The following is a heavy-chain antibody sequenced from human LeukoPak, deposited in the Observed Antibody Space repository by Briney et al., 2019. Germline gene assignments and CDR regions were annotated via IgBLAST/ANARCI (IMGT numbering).Heavy chain of an antibody. CDR3: ASRDCSGGSCYSGEYFDY. V-gene: IGHV4-38-2*01. CDR2: IYHSGST. J-gene: IGHJ4*02. CDR1: GYSISSGYY. Sequence: SETLSLTCAVSGYSISSGYYWGWIRQPPGKGLEWIGSIYHSGSTYYNPSLKSRVTISVDTSKNKFSLKLSSVTAADTAVYYCASRDCSGGSCYSGEYFDYWGQGTLVTVSS. D-gene: IGHD2-15*01.